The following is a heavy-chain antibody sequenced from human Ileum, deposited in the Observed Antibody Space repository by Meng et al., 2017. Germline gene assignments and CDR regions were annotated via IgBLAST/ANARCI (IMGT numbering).Heavy chain of an antibody. J-gene: IGHJ4*02. CDR2: ICYSGNT. D-gene: IGHD7-27*01. Sequence: QLQLQESGPGLVKSSETLSLMCTFSGGSISSSSHCCDWIRQPPGKGLEWIGSICYSGNTYYNPSLKSRVSMSVDTSKKQISLKLNSVTAADTAVYYCARRTGEVDLLDYWGQGTLVTVSS. CDR3: ARRTGEVDLLDY. CDR1: GGSISSSSHC. V-gene: IGHV4-39*01.